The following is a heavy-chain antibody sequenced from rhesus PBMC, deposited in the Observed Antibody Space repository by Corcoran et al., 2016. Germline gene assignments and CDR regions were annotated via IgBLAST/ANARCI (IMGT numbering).Heavy chain of an antibody. CDR1: GGSMSGYYY. V-gene: IGHV4-73*01. J-gene: IGHJ3*01. Sequence: QVKLQQWGEGLVKPSETLSLTCAVYGGSMSGYYYWTWIRQAPGKGLYWIGNIDGHLASSQYHPSLKNRFTISGDTTKKQFSLRLNSVTAADTAVYYCARGGQPRDAFDFWGQGLRVTVSS. D-gene: IGHD1-1*01. CDR2: IDGHLASS. CDR3: ARGGQPRDAFDF.